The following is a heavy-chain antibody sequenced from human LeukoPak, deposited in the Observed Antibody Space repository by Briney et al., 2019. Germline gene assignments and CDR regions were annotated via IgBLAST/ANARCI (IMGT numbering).Heavy chain of an antibody. CDR1: GFTFSSYA. V-gene: IGHV3-23*01. J-gene: IGHJ4*02. CDR3: AKVRYDFWSGSFDY. D-gene: IGHD3-3*01. Sequence: GGSLRLSCAASGFTFSSYAMSWVRQAPGKGLEWVSAISGSGGSTYYADSVKGRFTISGDNSKNTLYQQMNSLRAEDTAVYYRAKVRYDFWSGSFDYWGQGTLVTVSS. CDR2: ISGSGGST.